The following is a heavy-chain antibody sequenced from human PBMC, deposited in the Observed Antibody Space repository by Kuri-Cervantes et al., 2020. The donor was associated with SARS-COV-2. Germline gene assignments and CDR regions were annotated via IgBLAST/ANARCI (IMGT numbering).Heavy chain of an antibody. CDR2: INPDGSYT. J-gene: IGHJ6*02. CDR3: ARGQFNFRAVTMRHYYYCYGMDV. V-gene: IGHV3-74*01. D-gene: IGHD3-10*01. Sequence: GESLKISCAASGFTFSGHWIHWVRQAPGKGLVWVSRINPDGSYTNNADSVKGRFTLSRDNAKNMLFLQMNSLRAEDTAVYYCARGQFNFRAVTMRHYYYCYGMDVWGQGTTVTVSS. CDR1: GFTFSGHW.